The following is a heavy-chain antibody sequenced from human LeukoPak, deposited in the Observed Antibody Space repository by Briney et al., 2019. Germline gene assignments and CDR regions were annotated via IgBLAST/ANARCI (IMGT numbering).Heavy chain of an antibody. CDR3: ARYIAVAGNDDAFDI. D-gene: IGHD6-19*01. CDR1: GYSFTSYW. J-gene: IGHJ3*02. Sequence: GESLKISCKGSGYSFTSYWIGWVRQMPGKGLEWMGIIYPGDSDTRHSPSFQGQVTISADKSISTAYLQWSSLKASDTAMYYCARYIAVAGNDDAFDIWGQGTMVTVSS. CDR2: IYPGDSDT. V-gene: IGHV5-51*01.